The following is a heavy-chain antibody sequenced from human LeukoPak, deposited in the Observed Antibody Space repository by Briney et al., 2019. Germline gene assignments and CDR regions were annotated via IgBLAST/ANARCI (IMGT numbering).Heavy chain of an antibody. CDR2: ISYDGSNK. Sequence: GRSLRLSCAASGFTFSSYAMHWVRQAPGKGLEWVAVISYDGSNKYYADSVKGRFTISRDNSKNTLYLQMNSLRAEDTAVYYRARGRYGPAARNNGGFDYWGQGTLVTVSS. J-gene: IGHJ4*02. CDR3: ARGRYGPAARNNGGFDY. D-gene: IGHD2-2*01. CDR1: GFTFSSYA. V-gene: IGHV3-30*04.